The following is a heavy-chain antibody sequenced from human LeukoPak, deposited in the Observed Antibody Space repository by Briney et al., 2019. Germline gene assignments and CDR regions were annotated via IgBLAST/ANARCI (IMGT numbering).Heavy chain of an antibody. D-gene: IGHD1-26*01. CDR2: ISWNSGSK. CDR1: GFTLYDYA. CDR3: TTQSELVGAYFDY. J-gene: IGHJ4*02. Sequence: SGGSLRLSCAASGFTLYDYAMHWVRQAPGKGLEWVSGISWNSGSKGYADSVKGRFTISRDNAKKSLNLQMNSLKTEDTAVYYCTTQSELVGAYFDYWGQGTLVTVSS. V-gene: IGHV3-9*01.